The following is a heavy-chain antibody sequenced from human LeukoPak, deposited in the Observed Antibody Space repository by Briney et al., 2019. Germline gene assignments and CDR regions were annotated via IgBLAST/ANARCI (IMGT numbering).Heavy chain of an antibody. Sequence: SETLSLTCTVSGHSISSDYYWGWIRQPPGKGLEWIGSIYYSGSTYYNPSLKSRVTISVDTSKNQFSLKLSSVTAADTAVYYCARDLDGVQHYYDSSGYYGFDYWGQGTLVTVSS. D-gene: IGHD3-22*01. CDR2: IYYSGST. J-gene: IGHJ4*02. CDR1: GHSISSDYY. CDR3: ARDLDGVQHYYDSSGYYGFDY. V-gene: IGHV4-38-2*02.